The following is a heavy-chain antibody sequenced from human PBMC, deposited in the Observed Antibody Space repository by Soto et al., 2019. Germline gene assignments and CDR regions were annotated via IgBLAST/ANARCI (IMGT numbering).Heavy chain of an antibody. V-gene: IGHV1-69*06. CDR1: GCTFSSYA. J-gene: IGHJ4*02. CDR2: IIPIFGTA. Sequence: GASVKVSCKTSGCTFSSYAISWVRQAPGQGLEWMGGIIPIFGTANYAQKFQGRVTITADKSTSTAYMELSSLRSEDTAVYYCARRKGRDGYRPSFDYWGQGTLVTVSS. D-gene: IGHD5-12*01. CDR3: ARRKGRDGYRPSFDY.